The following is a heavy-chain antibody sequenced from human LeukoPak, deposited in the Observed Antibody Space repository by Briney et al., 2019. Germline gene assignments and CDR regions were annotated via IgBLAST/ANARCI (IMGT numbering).Heavy chain of an antibody. J-gene: IGHJ4*02. CDR1: GYTFTSYY. CDR3: ARDRYGSGSYHYFDY. D-gene: IGHD3-10*01. V-gene: IGHV1-46*01. CDR2: INPSGGST. Sequence: ASVKVSCKASGYTFTSYYMHWVRQAPGQGLEWMGIINPSGGSTSYAQKFQGRVTMTRDTSTSTVYMELSSLRSEDTAVYYCARDRYGSGSYHYFDYWGQGTLVTVSS.